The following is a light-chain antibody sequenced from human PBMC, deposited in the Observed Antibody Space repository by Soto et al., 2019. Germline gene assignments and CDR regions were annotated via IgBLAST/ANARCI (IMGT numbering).Light chain of an antibody. CDR2: ATS. CDR1: QTISLY. J-gene: IGKJ1*01. Sequence: DIQMTQSPSSLSTSVGDSVTITCRTSQTISLYLNWYQQKQGKAPKLLVYATSNLQSGVPSRFSGSGSGTEFTLTIGSLQPDDFATYYCQQTYRIPWTFGQGTKVDIK. V-gene: IGKV1-39*01. CDR3: QQTYRIPWT.